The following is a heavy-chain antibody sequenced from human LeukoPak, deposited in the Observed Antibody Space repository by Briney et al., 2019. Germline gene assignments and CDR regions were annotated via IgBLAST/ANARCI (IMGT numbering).Heavy chain of an antibody. J-gene: IGHJ4*02. CDR1: GYXFTGYY. D-gene: IGHD4-17*01. CDR2: INPNSGGT. CDR3: ARVTEYGDFTFDY. Sequence: GASVKVSCKASGYXFTGYYMHWVRQAPGQGLEWIGWINPNSGGTNYAQRFQGRVTMTRDTSISTAYMELSSLRPDDTAVYYCARVTEYGDFTFDYWGQGTLVTVSA. V-gene: IGHV1-2*02.